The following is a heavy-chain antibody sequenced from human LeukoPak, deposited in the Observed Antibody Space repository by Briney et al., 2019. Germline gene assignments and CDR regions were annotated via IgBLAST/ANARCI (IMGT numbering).Heavy chain of an antibody. CDR2: ISSSSSYI. D-gene: IGHD2-2*01. CDR3: ARGRSVVVPASYYYYMDV. Sequence: GGSLRLSSAASGFTFSSYSMNCVRQAPGKGLERVSSISSSSSYIYYADSVKGRFTIYRDNAKNSLYLQMNSLRAEDTAVYYCARGRSVVVPASYYYYMDVWGKGTTVTVSS. J-gene: IGHJ6*03. V-gene: IGHV3-21*01. CDR1: GFTFSSYS.